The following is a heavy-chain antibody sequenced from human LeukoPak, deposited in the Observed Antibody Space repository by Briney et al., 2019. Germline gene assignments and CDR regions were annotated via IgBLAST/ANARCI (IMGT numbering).Heavy chain of an antibody. CDR1: GGSFSGYY. J-gene: IGHJ6*03. D-gene: IGHD6-13*01. CDR2: INHSGST. Sequence: PSETLSLTCAVYGGSFSGYYWSWIRQPPGKGLEWIGEINHSGSTNYNPSLKSRVTISVDTSKNQFSLKLSSVTAADTAVYYCARRGWQLYYYYYMDVWGKGTTVTVSS. CDR3: ARRGWQLYYYYYMDV. V-gene: IGHV4-34*01.